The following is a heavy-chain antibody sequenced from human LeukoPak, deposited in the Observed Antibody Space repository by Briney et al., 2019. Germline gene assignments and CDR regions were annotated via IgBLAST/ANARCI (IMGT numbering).Heavy chain of an antibody. V-gene: IGHV3-66*01. CDR3: AREMGIAAAGIYYYYYGMDV. J-gene: IGHJ6*02. D-gene: IGHD6-13*01. CDR1: GFTVSSNY. CDR2: IYSGGST. Sequence: PGGSLRLSCAASGFTVSSNYMSWVRQAPGKGLEWVSVIYSGGSTYYADSVKGRFTISRDNSKNTLYLQMNSLRAEDTAVYYCAREMGIAAAGIYYYYYGMDVWGQGTTVTVSS.